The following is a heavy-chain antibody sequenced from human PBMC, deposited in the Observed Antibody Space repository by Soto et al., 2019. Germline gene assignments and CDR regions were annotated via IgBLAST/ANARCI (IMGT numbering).Heavy chain of an antibody. J-gene: IGHJ4*02. CDR2: IIPIFGTA. D-gene: IGHD3-10*01. CDR1: GGTFSSYA. Sequence: SVKVSCKASGGTFSSYAISWVRQAPGQGLEWMGGIIPIFGTANYAQKFQSRVTITADESTSTAYMELSSPRSEDTAVYYCARELERDGELLYSPDYWGQGTLVTVS. V-gene: IGHV1-69*13. CDR3: ARELERDGELLYSPDY.